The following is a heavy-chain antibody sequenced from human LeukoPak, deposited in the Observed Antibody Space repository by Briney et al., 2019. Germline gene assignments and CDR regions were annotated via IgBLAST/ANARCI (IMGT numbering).Heavy chain of an antibody. CDR2: IHNRGTS. D-gene: IGHD5-12*01. V-gene: IGHV4-59*01. CDR1: GASIRTSY. CDR3: ALWRGYEGYFDY. Sequence: SETLSLTCTVSGASIRTSYWSWIRQPPGKGLEWLGSIHNRGTSNYKSSLKGRLTISGDTSKNQFSLKLNSVTAADTAVYYCALWRGYEGYFDYWGQGTLVTVSS. J-gene: IGHJ4*02.